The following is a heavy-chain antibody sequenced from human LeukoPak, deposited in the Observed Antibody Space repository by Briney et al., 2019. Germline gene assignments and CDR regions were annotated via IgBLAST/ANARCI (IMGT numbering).Heavy chain of an antibody. CDR3: ATIPYYYDSSGYYLLGYFDY. CDR1: GYTFTSYS. CDR2: ISAYNGNT. Sequence: ASVKVSCKASGYTFTSYSISWVRQAPGQGLEWMGWISAYNGNTNYAQKLQGRVTMTTDTSTSTAYMELRSLRSDDTAVYYCATIPYYYDSSGYYLLGYFDYWGQGTLVTVSS. D-gene: IGHD3-22*01. V-gene: IGHV1-18*01. J-gene: IGHJ4*02.